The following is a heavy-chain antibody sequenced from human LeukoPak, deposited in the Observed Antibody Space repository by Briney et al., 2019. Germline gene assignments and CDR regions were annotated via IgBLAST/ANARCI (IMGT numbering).Heavy chain of an antibody. CDR2: ISSSSIYT. V-gene: IGHV3-21*01. CDR1: GFTFRTYT. CDR3: ARDKTEQWLVLEAFDI. D-gene: IGHD6-19*01. Sequence: GGSLRLSCAASGFTFRTYTMSWVRQAPGRGQEWVSSISSSSIYTYHADSVKGRFTISRDNAKNSLYLQMNSLRAEDTAVYYCARDKTEQWLVLEAFDIWGQGTVVTVSS. J-gene: IGHJ3*02.